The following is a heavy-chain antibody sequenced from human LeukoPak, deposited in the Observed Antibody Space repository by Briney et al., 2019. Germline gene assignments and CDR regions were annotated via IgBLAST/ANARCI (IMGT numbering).Heavy chain of an antibody. CDR1: GYTFTSYD. CDR2: MNPNSGNT. CDR3: ARGGNYYGSGSYYPYYYMDV. D-gene: IGHD3-10*01. Sequence: GASVKVSCKASGYTFTSYDINWVRQATGQGLEWMGWMNPNSGNTGYAQKFQGRVTITRNTSISTAYMELSSLRSEDTAVYYCARGGNYYGSGSYYPYYYMDVWGKGTTVTVSS. J-gene: IGHJ6*03. V-gene: IGHV1-8*03.